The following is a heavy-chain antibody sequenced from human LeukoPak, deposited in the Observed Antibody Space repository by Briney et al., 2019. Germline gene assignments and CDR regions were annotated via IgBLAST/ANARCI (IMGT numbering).Heavy chain of an antibody. Sequence: GGSLRLSCAASGFTFSSYWMSWVRQAPGKGLEWVANIKQDGSEKYYVDSVKGRFTISRDNAKNSLYLQMSSLRAEDTAVYYCASSWLSSGYSSGWYWDYYYYMGVWGKGTTVTISS. V-gene: IGHV3-7*01. CDR1: GFTFSSYW. CDR3: ASSWLSSGYSSGWYWDYYYYMGV. CDR2: IKQDGSEK. J-gene: IGHJ6*03. D-gene: IGHD6-19*01.